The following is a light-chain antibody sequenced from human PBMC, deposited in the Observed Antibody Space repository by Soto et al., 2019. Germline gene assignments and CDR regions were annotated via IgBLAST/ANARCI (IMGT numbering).Light chain of an antibody. J-gene: IGLJ2*01. CDR2: EVS. V-gene: IGLV2-14*01. CDR3: SSYSSSSTLVV. Sequence: QSALTQPASVSGSPGQSITISCTGTSSGVGGYNYVSWYQQHPGKAPKLMIYEVSNRPSGVSNRFSGSKSGNTASLTISGLQAEDEADYYCSSYSSSSTLVVFGGGTQLTVL. CDR1: SSGVGGYNY.